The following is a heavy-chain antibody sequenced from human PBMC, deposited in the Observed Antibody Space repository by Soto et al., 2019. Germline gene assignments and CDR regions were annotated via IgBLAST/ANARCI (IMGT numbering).Heavy chain of an antibody. V-gene: IGHV4-31*11. CDR2: IYHSGST. Sequence: SETLSLTCAVSGGSICSGRYSWSCIRQPPGKGLEWIGYIYHSGSTYYNPSLKSRVTISVDTSKNQFSLKLSSVTAADTAVYYCARLTILAYGMEVSGQGTTVTVSS. D-gene: IGHD4-17*01. CDR1: GGSICSGRYS. J-gene: IGHJ6*02. CDR3: ARLTILAYGMEV.